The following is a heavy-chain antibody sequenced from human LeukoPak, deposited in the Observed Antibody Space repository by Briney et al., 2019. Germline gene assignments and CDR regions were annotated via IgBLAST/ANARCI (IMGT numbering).Heavy chain of an antibody. CDR3: ASKPRGESRPFDY. CDR1: GYTFTAHA. V-gene: IGHV1-3*01. D-gene: IGHD3-16*01. CDR2: INVANGDT. Sequence: ASVKVSCKASGYTFTAHAVHWVRQAPGQRLDWMGWINVANGDTGYSQKFQDRVTITRDTSASTGYMEMSSLISEDTAVYYCASKPRGESRPFDYWGQGTLVTVSS. J-gene: IGHJ4*02.